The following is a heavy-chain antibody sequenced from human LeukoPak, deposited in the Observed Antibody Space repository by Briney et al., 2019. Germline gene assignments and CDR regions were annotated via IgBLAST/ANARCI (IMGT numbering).Heavy chain of an antibody. J-gene: IGHJ4*02. CDR1: RLTLSSYW. V-gene: IGHV3-7*05. Sequence: GGSLRLSCAASRLTLSSYWMSWVRQAPGKGLEWVANIKEDRSEKYYVDSVKGRFTISRDNAKNSVFLQMSSLRAEDTAVYYCARGGYSYGNRGNFCDYWGQGSLVTVSS. D-gene: IGHD5-18*01. CDR3: ARGGYSYGNRGNFCDY. CDR2: IKEDRSEK.